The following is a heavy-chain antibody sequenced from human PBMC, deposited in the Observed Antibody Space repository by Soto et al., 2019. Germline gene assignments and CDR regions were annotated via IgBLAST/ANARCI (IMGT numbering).Heavy chain of an antibody. D-gene: IGHD3-16*01. V-gene: IGHV1-2*02. CDR3: ARDFATLTKDH. Sequence: GASVKVSCKPSGYPFTNYYIHWVRQAPGQGLEWLGLINPYNGDTTYGQKFQGRVTVTRDTSTTTAYLDLSSLTSADTAIYFCARDFATLTKDHWDQGTLVTVSS. CDR1: GYPFTNYY. J-gene: IGHJ4*02. CDR2: INPYNGDT.